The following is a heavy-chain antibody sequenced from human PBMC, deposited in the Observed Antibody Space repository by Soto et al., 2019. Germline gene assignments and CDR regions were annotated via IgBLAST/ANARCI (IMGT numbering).Heavy chain of an antibody. J-gene: IGHJ6*02. CDR2: ISYDGSNK. CDR3: AKGSVPAARTYYYYGMDV. V-gene: IGHV3-30*18. CDR1: GFTFSSYG. Sequence: LRLSCAASGFTFSSYGMHWVRQAPGKGLEWVAVISYDGSNKYYADSVKGRFTISRDNSKNTLYLQMNSLRAEDTAVYYCAKGSVPAARTYYYYGMDVWSQGTTVTVSS. D-gene: IGHD2-2*01.